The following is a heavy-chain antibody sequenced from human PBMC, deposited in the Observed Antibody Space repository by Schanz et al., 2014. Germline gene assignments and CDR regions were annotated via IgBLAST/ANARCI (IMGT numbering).Heavy chain of an antibody. Sequence: QVQLQESGPGLVKPSETLILTCNVSAGSINSGPYSWSWVRQHPGKGLEWIGGIHHIGSTYHNPSLRSLLTMSLDTSRYHFSLRLTAVAAAVTAVYYCARARGYNYSHFDYWGLGTLVTVSS. V-gene: IGHV4-31*01. D-gene: IGHD5-18*01. CDR3: ARARGYNYSHFDY. CDR1: AGSINSGPYS. CDR2: IHHIGST. J-gene: IGHJ4*01.